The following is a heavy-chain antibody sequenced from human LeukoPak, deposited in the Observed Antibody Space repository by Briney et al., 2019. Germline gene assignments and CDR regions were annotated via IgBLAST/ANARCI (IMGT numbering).Heavy chain of an antibody. Sequence: GGSLRLSCAASGFTFSSYSMNWVRQAPGKGLEWVSSISSSSSYIYYADSVKGRFTISRDNAKNSLYLQMNSLRAEDTAVYCCAREDILGYCSGGSCYSNGAFDIWGQGTMVTVSS. J-gene: IGHJ3*02. V-gene: IGHV3-21*01. CDR1: GFTFSSYS. CDR3: AREDILGYCSGGSCYSNGAFDI. D-gene: IGHD2-15*01. CDR2: ISSSSSYI.